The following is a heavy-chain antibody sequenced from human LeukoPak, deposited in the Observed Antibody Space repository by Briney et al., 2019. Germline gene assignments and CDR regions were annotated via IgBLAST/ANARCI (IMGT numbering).Heavy chain of an antibody. CDR2: ISSRSGYM. CDR1: GFTFSSYN. J-gene: IGHJ4*02. V-gene: IGHV3-21*01. D-gene: IGHD1-26*01. Sequence: GGSLRLSCAASGFTFSSYNMTWVRQAPGKGLEWVSSISSRSGYMYYADSVKGRFTISRDNAKNALYLQMNSLRAEDTAVYYCARDLESGSYHSAYWGQGTLVTVSS. CDR3: ARDLESGSYHSAY.